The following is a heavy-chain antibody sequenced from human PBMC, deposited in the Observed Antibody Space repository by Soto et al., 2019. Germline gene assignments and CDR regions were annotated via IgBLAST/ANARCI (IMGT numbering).Heavy chain of an antibody. CDR2: ISGYNGNT. Sequence: ASVKVSCKASGYTFSNYGISWVRQAPGQGPEWMGWISGYNGNTNHAQKLQGRVTMTTDTSTSTAYMELRSLRSDDTAVYYCARGVGSGSYYNQYNWFDPWGQGTLVTVS. D-gene: IGHD3-10*01. CDR3: ARGVGSGSYYNQYNWFDP. V-gene: IGHV1-18*01. J-gene: IGHJ5*02. CDR1: GYTFSNYG.